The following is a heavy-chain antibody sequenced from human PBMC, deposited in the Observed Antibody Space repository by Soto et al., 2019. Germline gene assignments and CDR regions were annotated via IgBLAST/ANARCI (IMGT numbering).Heavy chain of an antibody. CDR1: GYTFTGYY. CDR3: ARERGGRGAPGGGAFDI. D-gene: IGHD3-16*01. V-gene: IGHV1-2*04. Sequence: ASVKVSCKASGYTFTGYYMHWVRQAPGQGLEWMGWINPNSGGTNYAQKFQGWVTMTRDTSISTAYMELSRLRSDDTAVYYRARERGGRGAPGGGAFDIWGQGTMVTVSS. CDR2: INPNSGGT. J-gene: IGHJ3*02.